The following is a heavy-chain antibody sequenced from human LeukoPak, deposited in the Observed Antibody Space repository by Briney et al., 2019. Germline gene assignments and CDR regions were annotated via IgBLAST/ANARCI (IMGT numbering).Heavy chain of an antibody. Sequence: SETLSLTCAVYGGSFSGYYWSWIRQPPGQGLEWIGEINHSGSTNYNPSLKSRVTISLDTSKNQFSLKLSSVTAADTVVYYCGRIYYDCWSDYYTLTSDYWGEKTLGTVSS. V-gene: IGHV4-34*01. D-gene: IGHD3-3*01. J-gene: IGHJ4*01. CDR1: GGSFSGYY. CDR2: INHSGST. CDR3: GRIYYDCWSDYYTLTSDY.